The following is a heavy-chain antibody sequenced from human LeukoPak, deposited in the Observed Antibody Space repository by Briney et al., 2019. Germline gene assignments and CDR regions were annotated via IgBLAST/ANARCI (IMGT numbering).Heavy chain of an antibody. CDR1: GGSISSSSYY. D-gene: IGHD2-2*01. J-gene: IGHJ4*02. V-gene: IGHV4-39*01. CDR3: ARQAYCSSTSCLPAAFDY. Sequence: SETLSLTCTVSGGSISSSSYYWGWIRQPPGKGLEWIGSIYYSGSTYYNPSLKSRVTISVDTSKNQFSLKLSSVTAADTAVYYCARQAYCSSTSCLPAAFDYWGQGTLVTVSS. CDR2: IYYSGST.